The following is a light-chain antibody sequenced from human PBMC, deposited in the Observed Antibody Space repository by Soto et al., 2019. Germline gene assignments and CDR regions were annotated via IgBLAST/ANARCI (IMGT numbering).Light chain of an antibody. CDR3: QQYYSLPV. Sequence: DIQMTQSPSSLSASVGDRLTITCQASQEISNALSWYQEKPWKAPKLLIYDTSNLQAGVPPRFSGSRSGTDFTFTINNLQPEDIATYYCQQYYSLPVFGPGTRVQI. CDR1: QEISNA. V-gene: IGKV1-33*01. CDR2: DTS. J-gene: IGKJ3*01.